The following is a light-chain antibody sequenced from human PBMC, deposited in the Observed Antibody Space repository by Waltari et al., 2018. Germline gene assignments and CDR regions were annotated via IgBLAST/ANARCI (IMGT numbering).Light chain of an antibody. V-gene: IGKV3-20*01. CDR2: GAS. Sequence: MLTQTPDTLSLSPGERATLSCRASQNVSSNYLAWYQQKSGLAPRLLIYGASNRATGPPDRFSGSGSGTDFTLTINSLEPEDFAIYYCQQYDKSPLTFGGGTKVEIK. CDR1: QNVSSNY. J-gene: IGKJ4*01. CDR3: QQYDKSPLT.